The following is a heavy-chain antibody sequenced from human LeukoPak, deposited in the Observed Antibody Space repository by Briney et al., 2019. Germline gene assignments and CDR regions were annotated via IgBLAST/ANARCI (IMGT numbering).Heavy chain of an antibody. CDR2: IIPILGIA. V-gene: IGHV1-69*04. CDR1: GGTFSSYA. CDR3: AREASYGDYASLEY. J-gene: IGHJ4*02. D-gene: IGHD4-17*01. Sequence: SVKVSCKASGGTFSSYAISWVRQAPRQGLEWMGRIIPILGIANYAQKFQGRVTITADKSTSTAYMELSSLRSEDTAVYYCAREASYGDYASLEYWGQGTLVTVSS.